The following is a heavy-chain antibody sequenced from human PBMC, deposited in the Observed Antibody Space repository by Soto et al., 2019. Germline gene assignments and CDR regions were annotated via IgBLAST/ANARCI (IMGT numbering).Heavy chain of an antibody. J-gene: IGHJ5*01. CDR1: GFRFRTRA. CDR2: IRPGGDST. V-gene: IGHV3-23*01. CDR3: TTHEEGAPWAGGFDS. Sequence: PGGSLRLSCAASGFRFRTRAMSWVRQAPGKGLEWVASIRPGGDSTYYADSVKGRFAVSRDNSNVTLYLQMDSLRVEDTAIYSCTTHEEGAPWAGGFDSWGQGTLVTVSS. D-gene: IGHD1-26*01.